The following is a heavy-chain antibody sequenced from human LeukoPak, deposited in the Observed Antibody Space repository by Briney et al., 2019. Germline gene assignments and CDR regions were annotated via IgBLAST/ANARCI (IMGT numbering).Heavy chain of an antibody. CDR3: ARDPVVVTANYYYYYYMDV. CDR2: INTNTGNP. J-gene: IGHJ6*03. V-gene: IGHV7-4-1*02. Sequence: ASVKVSCKASGYTFTSYAMNWVRQAPGQGLEWMGWINTNTGNPTYAQGFTGRFVFSLDTSVSTAYLQISSLKAEDTAVYYCARDPVVVTANYYYYYYMDVWGKGTTVTVSS. CDR1: GYTFTSYA. D-gene: IGHD2-21*02.